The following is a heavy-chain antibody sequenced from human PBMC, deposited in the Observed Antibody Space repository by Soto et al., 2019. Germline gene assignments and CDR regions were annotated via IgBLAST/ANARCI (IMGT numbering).Heavy chain of an antibody. CDR1: GGTFSSYA. V-gene: IGHV1-69*13. D-gene: IGHD3-9*01. CDR2: IIPIFGTA. J-gene: IGHJ4*02. CDR3: ARGLYDILTGYPLYFDY. Sequence: SVKVSCKASGGTFSSYAISWVRQAPGQGLEWMGGIIPIFGTANYAQKFQGRVTITADESTSTAYMELSSLRSEDTAVYYCARGLYDILTGYPLYFDYWGQGTLVTSPQ.